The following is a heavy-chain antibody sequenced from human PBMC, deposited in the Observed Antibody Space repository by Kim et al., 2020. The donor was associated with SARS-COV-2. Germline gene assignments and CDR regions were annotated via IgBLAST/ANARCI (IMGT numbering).Heavy chain of an antibody. V-gene: IGHV3-21*01. Sequence: GGSLRLSCAASGFTFSSYSMNWVRQAPGKGLEWVSSISSSSSYIYYADSVKGRFTISRDNAKNSLYLQMNSLRAEDTAVYYCARYVRYCSSTSCYGFDYWGQGTLVTVSS. J-gene: IGHJ4*02. CDR1: GFTFSSYS. D-gene: IGHD2-2*01. CDR2: ISSSSSYI. CDR3: ARYVRYCSSTSCYGFDY.